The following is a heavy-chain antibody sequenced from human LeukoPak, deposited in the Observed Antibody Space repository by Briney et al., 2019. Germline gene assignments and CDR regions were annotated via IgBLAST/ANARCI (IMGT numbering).Heavy chain of an antibody. V-gene: IGHV4-31*03. D-gene: IGHD4/OR15-4a*01. J-gene: IGHJ3*01. CDR1: GASISSGDYL. CDR2: ISYNGNT. CDR3: ARDHTDGATFDV. Sequence: PSETLSLTCTVSGASISSGDYLWAWIRQHPGKGLEWIGYISYNGNTYYNPSPKSRVSLTLDTSRNQFSLKVNSVTAADTAIYYCARDHTDGATFDVWGQGTLVTVSS.